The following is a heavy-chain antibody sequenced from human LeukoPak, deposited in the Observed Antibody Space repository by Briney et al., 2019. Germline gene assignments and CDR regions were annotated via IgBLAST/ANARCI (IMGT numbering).Heavy chain of an antibody. D-gene: IGHD3-22*01. CDR1: GGSISSYY. CDR3: AGDYYDSSGLPDY. CDR2: IYYSGST. V-gene: IGHV4-59*08. J-gene: IGHJ4*02. Sequence: SETLSLTCTVSGGSISSYYWSWIRQPPGKGLEWIGYIYYSGSTNYNPSLKSRVTISVDTSKNQFSLKLSSVTAADTAVYYCAGDYYDSSGLPDYWGQGTLVTVSS.